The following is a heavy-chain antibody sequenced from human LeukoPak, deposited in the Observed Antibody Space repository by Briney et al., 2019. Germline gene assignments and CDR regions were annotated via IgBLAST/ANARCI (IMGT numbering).Heavy chain of an antibody. Sequence: GGSLRLSCAASGFTFSSYAMSWVRQAPGKGLEWVSAISGSGGSTYYADSVKGRFTISRDNSKNTLYLQMNSLRAEDTAVYYCAKGGDYYGSGSYFDYWGQGTLVTVSS. V-gene: IGHV3-23*01. CDR1: GFTFSSYA. CDR2: ISGSGGST. D-gene: IGHD3-10*01. J-gene: IGHJ4*02. CDR3: AKGGDYYGSGSYFDY.